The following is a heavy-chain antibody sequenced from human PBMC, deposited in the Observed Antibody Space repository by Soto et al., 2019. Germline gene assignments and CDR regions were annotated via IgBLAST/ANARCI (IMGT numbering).Heavy chain of an antibody. Sequence: EVQLLESGGGLVQPGGSLRLSCAASGFTFSSYAMSWVRQAPGKGLEWVSAISGSGGSTYYADSVKGRFTISRDNSKNTLYLQMNSLRAEDTAVYYCAKSRSYALMVYAIPYFDYWGQGTLVTVSS. D-gene: IGHD2-8*01. V-gene: IGHV3-23*01. CDR1: GFTFSSYA. CDR3: AKSRSYALMVYAIPYFDY. J-gene: IGHJ4*02. CDR2: ISGSGGST.